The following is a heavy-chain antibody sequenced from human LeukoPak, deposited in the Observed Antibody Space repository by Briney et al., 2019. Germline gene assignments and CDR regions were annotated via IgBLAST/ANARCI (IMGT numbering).Heavy chain of an antibody. V-gene: IGHV3-66*01. Sequence: GGSLRLSCAASGFTVSSNYMSWVRQAPGKGLEWGSVIYSGGSTYYADSVKGRFTISRDNSKNTLYLQMNSLRAEDTAVYYCARETYDYVWGSYRYWYFDYWGQGTLVTVSS. D-gene: IGHD3-16*02. CDR2: IYSGGST. J-gene: IGHJ4*02. CDR3: ARETYDYVWGSYRYWYFDY. CDR1: GFTVSSNY.